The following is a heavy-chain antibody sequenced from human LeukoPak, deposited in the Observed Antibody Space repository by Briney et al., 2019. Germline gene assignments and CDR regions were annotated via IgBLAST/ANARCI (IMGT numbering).Heavy chain of an antibody. V-gene: IGHV3-30*01. J-gene: IGHJ4*02. CDR2: ISYDGSNK. Sequence: GESLRLSCAASGFTFSSYAMHWVRQAPGKGLEWVAVISYDGSNKYYADSVKGRFTISRDNSKNTLYLQMNSLRAEDTAVYYCASIDYFDYWGQGTLVTVSS. CDR3: ASIDYFDY. CDR1: GFTFSSYA.